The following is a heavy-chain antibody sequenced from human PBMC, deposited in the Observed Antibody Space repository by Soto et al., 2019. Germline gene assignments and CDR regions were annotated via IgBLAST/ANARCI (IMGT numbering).Heavy chain of an antibody. Sequence: EVQLVESGGGLVQPGGSLRLSCAASGFMFSNYWMSWVRQAPGKGLEWVAIIKQDGSDKYYVDSVKGRFTISRDNAKNSLYLQMNSLRIEVAAVYYCARNRDYAFDYWGRGTLVTVSS. D-gene: IGHD4-17*01. CDR2: IKQDGSDK. CDR1: GFMFSNYW. V-gene: IGHV3-7*01. J-gene: IGHJ4*02. CDR3: ARNRDYAFDY.